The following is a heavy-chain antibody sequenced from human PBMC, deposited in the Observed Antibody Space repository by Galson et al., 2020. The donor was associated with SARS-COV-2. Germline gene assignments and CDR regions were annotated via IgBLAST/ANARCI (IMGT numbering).Heavy chain of an antibody. D-gene: IGHD4-17*01. CDR1: GFTFNAYW. CDR3: ARSPFGDYMSAFDY. J-gene: IGHJ4*02. Sequence: GGSLRLSCAASGFTFNAYWMHWVRQAPGKGLVWVSRVDNDGSITTYADSVKGRFTISRDNAKNTLYLQMNSLRAEDSAVYYCARSPFGDYMSAFDYWGQGTLVTVSS. V-gene: IGHV3-74*01. CDR2: VDNDGSIT.